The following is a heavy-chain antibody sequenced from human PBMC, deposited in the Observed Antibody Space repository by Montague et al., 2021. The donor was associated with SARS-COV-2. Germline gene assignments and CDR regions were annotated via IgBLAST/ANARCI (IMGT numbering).Heavy chain of an antibody. J-gene: IGHJ6*02. CDR3: ASDGTLRYEILIGPRHYYCGMDV. CDR1: GGPISSSSYY. Sequence: SETLSLTCTVSGGPISSSSYYWGWIRQPPGKGLEWIGSIYYSGSTYYNPSLKSRVTISVDTSKNQFSLKLSSVTAADTAVYYCASDGTLRYEILIGPRHYYCGMDVWGQGTTVAVSS. V-gene: IGHV4-39*07. D-gene: IGHD3-9*01. CDR2: IYYSGST.